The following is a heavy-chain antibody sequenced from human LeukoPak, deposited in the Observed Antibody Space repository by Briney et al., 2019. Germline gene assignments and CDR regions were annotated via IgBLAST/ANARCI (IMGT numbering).Heavy chain of an antibody. CDR1: GFTFSSYS. CDR3: ARLFVAAAGTDDY. J-gene: IGHJ4*02. Sequence: GGSLRFSCAASGFTFSSYSMNWVRQAPGKGLEWVSSISSSSSYIYYADSVKGRFTISRDNAKNSLYLQMNSLRAEDTAVYYCARLFVAAAGTDDYWGQGTLVTVSS. D-gene: IGHD6-13*01. CDR2: ISSSSSYI. V-gene: IGHV3-21*01.